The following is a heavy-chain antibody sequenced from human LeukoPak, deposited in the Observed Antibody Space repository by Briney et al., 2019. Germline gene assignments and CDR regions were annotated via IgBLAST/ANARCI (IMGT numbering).Heavy chain of an antibody. CDR1: GYTFTSYG. CDR2: ISAYNGNT. V-gene: IGHV1-18*01. Sequence: ASVKVSCKASGYTFTSYGISWVRQAPGQGLEWMGWISAYNGNTNYAQKLQGRVTMTTDTSTSTAYMELRSLRSEDTAVYYCARQRNSSSWYEPGYWGQGTMVTVSS. CDR3: ARQRNSSSWYEPGY. D-gene: IGHD6-13*01. J-gene: IGHJ3*01.